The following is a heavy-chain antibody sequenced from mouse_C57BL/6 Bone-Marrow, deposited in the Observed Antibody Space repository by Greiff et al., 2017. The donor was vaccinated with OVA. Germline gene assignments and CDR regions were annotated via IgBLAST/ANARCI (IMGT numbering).Heavy chain of an antibody. CDR2: IDPSDSYT. Sequence: QVQLQQPGAELVKPGASVKLSCKASGYTFTSYWMQWVKQRPGQGLEWIGEIDPSDSYTNYNQKFKGKATLTVDTSSSTAYMQLSSLTSEDSAVYYCARTPITTVVATNFDVWGTGTMVTVSS. CDR3: ARTPITTVVATNFDV. V-gene: IGHV1-50*01. CDR1: GYTFTSYW. D-gene: IGHD1-1*01. J-gene: IGHJ1*03.